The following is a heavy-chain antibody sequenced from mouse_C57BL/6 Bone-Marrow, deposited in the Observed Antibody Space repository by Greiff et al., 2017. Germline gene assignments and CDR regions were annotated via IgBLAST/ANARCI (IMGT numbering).Heavy chain of an antibody. V-gene: IGHV1-26*01. Sequence: VQLQQSGPELVKPGASVQISCKASGYTFTDYYMNWVKQSHGKSLEWIGDINPNNGGTSYNQKFKGKATLTVDKSSSTAYMELRSLTSEDSAVYYCASNYVFAYWGQGTLVTVSA. CDR2: INPNNGGT. J-gene: IGHJ3*01. CDR1: GYTFTDYY. D-gene: IGHD2-1*01. CDR3: ASNYVFAY.